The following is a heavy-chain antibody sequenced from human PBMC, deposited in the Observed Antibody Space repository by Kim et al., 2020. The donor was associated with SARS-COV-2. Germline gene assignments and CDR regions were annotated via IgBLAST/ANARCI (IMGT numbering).Heavy chain of an antibody. CDR1: GYTFTNYD. J-gene: IGHJ4*02. Sequence: ASVKVSCKASGYTFTNYDMNWVRQAPGQGLEWMGWINTNTGNPTYAQGFTGRFVFSLDTSVSTAYLQISSLKAEDTAVYYCARIGGGYYYGSGTYYNFDYWGQGTLVTVSS. D-gene: IGHD3-10*01. V-gene: IGHV7-4-1*02. CDR2: INTNTGNP. CDR3: ARIGGGYYYGSGTYYNFDY.